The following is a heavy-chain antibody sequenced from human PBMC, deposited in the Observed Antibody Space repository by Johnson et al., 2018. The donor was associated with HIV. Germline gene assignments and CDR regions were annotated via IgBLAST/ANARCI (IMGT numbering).Heavy chain of an antibody. J-gene: IGHJ3*02. D-gene: IGHD1-26*01. CDR3: AREGAWEVRPGAFDI. CDR2: IRYDGSNK. Sequence: QVQLVESGGGVVQPGRSLRLSCAASGFTFSSYAMHWVRQAPGKGLMWVTFIRYDGSNKYYADSVKGRFTISRDNSKNTLYLQMNSLRAEDTAVYFCAREGAWEVRPGAFDIWGQGTMGTVSS. V-gene: IGHV3-33*08. CDR1: GFTFSSYA.